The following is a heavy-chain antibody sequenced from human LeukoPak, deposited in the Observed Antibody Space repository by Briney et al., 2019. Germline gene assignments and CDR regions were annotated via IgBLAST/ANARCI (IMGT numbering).Heavy chain of an antibody. CDR1: GFTLSAYS. D-gene: IGHD2-21*01. CDR2: MSSSMNTI. V-gene: IGHV3-48*04. Sequence: GGSLRLSCAASGFTLSAYSINWVRQAPGKGLEWIAYMSSSMNTIYYADAVKGRFTVSRDNANSSVHLQMSSLRAEDTAVYYCATPGVRDYYYYLDVWGTGTTVTVSS. CDR3: ATPGVRDYYYYLDV. J-gene: IGHJ6*03.